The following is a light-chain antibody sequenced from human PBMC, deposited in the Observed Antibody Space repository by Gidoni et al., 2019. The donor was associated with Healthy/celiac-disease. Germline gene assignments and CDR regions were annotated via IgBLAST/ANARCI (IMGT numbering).Light chain of an antibody. CDR2: TND. J-gene: IGLJ3*02. V-gene: IGLV1-47*01. CDR1: SSNIGSNY. Sequence: QSMLTQPPSASGTPGQRVTISCSGSSSNIGSNYVYWYQQLTGTGPKLLIYTNDQRPSGVPDRFSGSKSGTSASLAISGLRSEDEGDYHCVAWDDTLSGWVVGGGTKLTVL. CDR3: VAWDDTLSGWV.